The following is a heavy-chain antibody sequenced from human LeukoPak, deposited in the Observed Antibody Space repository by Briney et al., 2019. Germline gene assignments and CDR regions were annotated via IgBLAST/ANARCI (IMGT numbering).Heavy chain of an antibody. D-gene: IGHD6-13*01. CDR2: ITGSSSTL. V-gene: IGHV3-48*04. Sequence: GRSLRLSCAASEFTFSSYTMNWVRQAPGKGLEWISYITGSSSTLYYADSVKGRFTISRDNAKNSLYLQMNSLRAEDTAVYYCARRLIAATATSAFDIWGQGTMVTVSS. CDR3: ARRLIAATATSAFDI. J-gene: IGHJ3*02. CDR1: EFTFSSYT.